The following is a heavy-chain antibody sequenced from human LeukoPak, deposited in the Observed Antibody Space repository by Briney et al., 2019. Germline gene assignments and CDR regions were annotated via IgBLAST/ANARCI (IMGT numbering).Heavy chain of an antibody. CDR1: GFIFSSYS. V-gene: IGHV3-48*02. CDR2: IGRSSSTI. J-gene: IGHJ4*02. Sequence: GGSLRLSCAASGFIFSSYSMNWVRQAPGKGLEWVSYIGRSSSTIYYADSVKGRFTISRDNAKNSLYLQMNSLRDEDTAVYYCARARASGRSGFDYWGQGTLVTVSS. CDR3: ARARASGRSGFDY. D-gene: IGHD2-15*01.